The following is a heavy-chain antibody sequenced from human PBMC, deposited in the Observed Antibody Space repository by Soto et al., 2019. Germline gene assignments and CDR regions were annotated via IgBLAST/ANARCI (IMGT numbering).Heavy chain of an antibody. Sequence: LRLSCAASGFTFSSHGMHWLRQAPGKGLEWVTVISYDGSNEYYADSVKGRFTIFRDNSKNILYLQMNSLRTEDTAVYYCAKERMEQYQLLPFFDYWGQGTLVTVSS. CDR2: ISYDGSNE. CDR3: AKERMEQYQLLPFFDY. D-gene: IGHD2-2*01. J-gene: IGHJ4*02. V-gene: IGHV3-30*18. CDR1: GFTFSSHG.